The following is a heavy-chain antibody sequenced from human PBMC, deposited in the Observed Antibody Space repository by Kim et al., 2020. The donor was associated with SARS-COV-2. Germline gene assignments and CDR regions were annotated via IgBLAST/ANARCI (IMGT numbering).Heavy chain of an antibody. CDR3: ARDTGEEGVAY. CDR2: IKQDGSEK. J-gene: IGHJ4*02. D-gene: IGHD4-17*01. CDR1: GFTFSSYW. V-gene: IGHV3-7*03. Sequence: GGSLRLSCAASGFTFSSYWMSWVRQAPGKGREWVANIKQDGSEKYYVDSVKGRFTISRDNAKYSLYLQMNSLRAEDTAVYYCARDTGEEGVAYWGQGTLVTVSS.